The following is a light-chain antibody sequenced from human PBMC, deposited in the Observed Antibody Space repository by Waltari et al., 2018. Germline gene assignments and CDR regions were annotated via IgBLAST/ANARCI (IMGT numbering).Light chain of an antibody. CDR3: HQSYTLPRT. J-gene: IGKJ1*01. CDR1: QRIGTS. V-gene: IGKV6-21*01. Sequence: EIVLPQSPNFPSVTPQEKVTITCRASQRIGTSIHWYQQKPDQSPKLLIQYASQSFSGVPSRFSGSGSGTDFTLTINSLEAEDAATYYCHQSYTLPRTFGQGTKVEIK. CDR2: YAS.